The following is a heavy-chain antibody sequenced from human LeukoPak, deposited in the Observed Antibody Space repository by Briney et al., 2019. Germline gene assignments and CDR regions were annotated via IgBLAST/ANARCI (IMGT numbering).Heavy chain of an antibody. Sequence: ASVEVSCKASGYTFTGYYMHWVRQAPGQGLEWMGWINPNSGGTNYAQKFQGRVTMTRDTSISTAYMELSRLRSDGTAVYYCAVNIVVVTANYYFDYWGQGTLVTVSS. CDR1: GYTFTGYY. CDR3: AVNIVVVTANYYFDY. CDR2: INPNSGGT. J-gene: IGHJ4*02. D-gene: IGHD2-21*02. V-gene: IGHV1-2*02.